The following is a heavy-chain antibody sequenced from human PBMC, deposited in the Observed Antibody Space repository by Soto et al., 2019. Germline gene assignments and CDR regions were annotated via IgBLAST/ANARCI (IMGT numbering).Heavy chain of an antibody. CDR1: GFTFSSYA. V-gene: IGHV3-23*01. J-gene: IGHJ4*02. CDR3: AKATGYSSGTGDY. Sequence: GGSLRLSCAASGFTFSSYAMSWVRQAPGKGLEWVSAISGSGGSTYYADSVKGRFTISRDNSKNTLYLQMNSLRAEGTAVYYCAKATGYSSGTGDYWGQGTLVTVSS. CDR2: ISGSGGST. D-gene: IGHD6-19*01.